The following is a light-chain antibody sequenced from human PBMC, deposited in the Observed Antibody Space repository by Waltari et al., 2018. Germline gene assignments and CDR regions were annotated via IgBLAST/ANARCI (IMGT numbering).Light chain of an antibody. CDR2: DVS. V-gene: IGLV2-14*03. CDR3: CSFTSRSTWV. Sequence: QSALTQPASVSGSPGPSITISCPGTSSDVGGYNYVSWYQHHPGKVPKLLIFDVSNPPAGVSNRFSGSKSGNTASLTISGLQAEDESDYYCCSFTSRSTWVFGGGTKLTVL. J-gene: IGLJ3*02. CDR1: SSDVGGYNY.